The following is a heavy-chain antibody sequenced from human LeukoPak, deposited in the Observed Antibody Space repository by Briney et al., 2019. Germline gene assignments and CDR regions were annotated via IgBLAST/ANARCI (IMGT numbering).Heavy chain of an antibody. CDR3: ARDDPPLDY. V-gene: IGHV3-66*01. CDR1: GFTVSNNY. Sequence: GGSLRLSCAASGFTVSNNYMTWVRQAPGKGLEWVSVIYSAGITYYADSVKGRFTISRDNAKNSLYLQMNSLRAEDTAVYYCARDDPPLDYWGQGTLVTVSS. J-gene: IGHJ4*02. CDR2: IYSAGIT.